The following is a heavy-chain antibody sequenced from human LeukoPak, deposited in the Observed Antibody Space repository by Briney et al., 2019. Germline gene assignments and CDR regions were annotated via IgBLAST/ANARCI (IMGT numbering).Heavy chain of an antibody. CDR1: GFTFSNYW. CDR2: IKQDGSEK. J-gene: IGHJ5*02. D-gene: IGHD5-24*01. Sequence: GGALRLSCAASGFTFSNYWMIWVRQAPGKGRKWVANIKQDGSEKRYADSVRGRFTVSRDNAHTSLYLQMSSLRAEDTALYFCARASDPWLQLTWGQGTLVTVSS. V-gene: IGHV3-7*05. CDR3: ARASDPWLQLT.